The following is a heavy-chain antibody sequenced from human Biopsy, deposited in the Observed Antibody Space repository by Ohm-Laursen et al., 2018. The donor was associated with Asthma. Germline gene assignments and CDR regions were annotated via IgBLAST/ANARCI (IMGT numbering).Heavy chain of an antibody. CDR2: ISVYNGNT. CDR3: ARAVDYSHYYGIDV. Sequence: SSVKVSCKTSGYTFNSAGITWVRQAPGQGLEWMGWISVYNGNTKVAQKLQDRVTMITDTSTSTAYMELRSLRSVDTAVYFCARAVDYSHYYGIDVWGQGTTVTVS. J-gene: IGHJ6*02. V-gene: IGHV1-18*01. CDR1: GYTFNSAG. D-gene: IGHD3-10*01.